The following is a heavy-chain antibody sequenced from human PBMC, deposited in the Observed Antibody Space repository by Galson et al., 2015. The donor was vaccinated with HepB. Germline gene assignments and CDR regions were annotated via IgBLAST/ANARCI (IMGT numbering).Heavy chain of an antibody. CDR2: INPNSGGT. Sequence: SVKVSCKASGYTFTGYYMHWVRQAPGQGLEWMGWINPNSGGTNYAQKFQGRVTMTRDTSISTAYMELSRLRSEDTAVYYCARAAPGAGAVTRGGDLDYWGQGTLVTVSS. CDR3: ARAAPGAGAVTRGGDLDY. CDR1: GYTFTGYY. J-gene: IGHJ4*02. D-gene: IGHD6-13*01. V-gene: IGHV1-2*02.